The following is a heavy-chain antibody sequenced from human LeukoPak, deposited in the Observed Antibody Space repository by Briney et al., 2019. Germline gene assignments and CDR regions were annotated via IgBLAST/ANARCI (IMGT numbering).Heavy chain of an antibody. J-gene: IGHJ4*02. CDR1: GGSFSGYY. Sequence: SETLSLTCAVYGGSFSGYYWSWIRQPPRKGLEWIGEINHSGSTNYNPSLTSRVTISVDTSKNQFSLKLSSVTAVDTAVYYCALGGGSRLGGASKYWGQGTLVTVSS. CDR2: INHSGST. CDR3: ALGGGSRLGGASKY. V-gene: IGHV4-34*01. D-gene: IGHD2-15*01.